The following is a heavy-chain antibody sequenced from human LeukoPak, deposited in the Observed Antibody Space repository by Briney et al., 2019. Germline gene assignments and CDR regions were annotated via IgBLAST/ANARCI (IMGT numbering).Heavy chain of an antibody. CDR2: INPNSGGT. D-gene: IGHD3-10*01. Sequence: ASVKVSCKASGYTFTGYYMHWVRQAPGQGLEWMGWINPNSGGTNYAQKFQGRVTMTRDTSISTAYMELSRLRSDDTAVYYCARDLAGSGSYLTPFDYWGQGTLVTVSS. V-gene: IGHV1-2*02. CDR1: GYTFTGYY. J-gene: IGHJ4*02. CDR3: ARDLAGSGSYLTPFDY.